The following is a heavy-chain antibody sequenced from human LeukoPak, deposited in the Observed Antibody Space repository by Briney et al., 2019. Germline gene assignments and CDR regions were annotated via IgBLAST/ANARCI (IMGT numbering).Heavy chain of an antibody. J-gene: IGHJ4*02. CDR3: ARSGGSGTYYDGSFDY. CDR2: IYTSGST. CDR1: GGSITSYY. Sequence: SETLSLTCTVSGGSITSYYWSWVRQPAGEGVEGIGRIYTSGSTNYNPSLKSRVTMSVDTSRNQFSLKMSSVTATDTAVYYCARSGGSGTYYDGSFDYWGQGTLVTVSS. V-gene: IGHV4-4*07. D-gene: IGHD1-26*01.